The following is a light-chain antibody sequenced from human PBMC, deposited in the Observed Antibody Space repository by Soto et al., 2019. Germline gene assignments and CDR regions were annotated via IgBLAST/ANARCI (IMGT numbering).Light chain of an antibody. Sequence: SYVLTQPPSVSVAPGQTARITCEGTNIGSNNIHWFQRKPGQAPVVVVYDTDRPSGIPERFSGSKSGNTATLTINRVEAGDEADFYCQVWHSSSDHWVFGGGTKLTVL. CDR2: DT. CDR3: QVWHSSSDHWV. J-gene: IGLJ3*02. V-gene: IGLV3-21*02. CDR1: NIGSNN.